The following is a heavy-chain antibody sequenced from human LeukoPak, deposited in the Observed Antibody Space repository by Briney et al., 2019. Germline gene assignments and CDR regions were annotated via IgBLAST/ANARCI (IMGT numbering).Heavy chain of an antibody. CDR3: ASARRYCSSTSCYYYFDY. CDR2: IYYTGST. Sequence: SETLSLTCTVSGGSMSNYYGSWIRQPPGKGLEWIAYIYYTGSTYYNPSLKSRVTMSVDTSKNQFSLKLSSVTAADTAVYYCASARRYCSSTSCYYYFDYWGQGTLVTVSS. CDR1: GGSMSNYY. J-gene: IGHJ4*02. D-gene: IGHD2-2*01. V-gene: IGHV4-59*08.